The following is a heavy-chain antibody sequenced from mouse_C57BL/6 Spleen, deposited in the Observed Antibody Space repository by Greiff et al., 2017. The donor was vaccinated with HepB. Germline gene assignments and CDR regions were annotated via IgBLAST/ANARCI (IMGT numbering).Heavy chain of an antibody. J-gene: IGHJ3*01. CDR3: AFYCGSSDACCAY. CDR2: IDPANGNT. CDR1: GFNIKNTY. V-gene: IGHV14-3*01. Sequence: VQLQQSVAELVRPGASVKLSCTASGFNIKNTYMHWVKQRPEQGLEWIGRIDPANGNTNYAPKFQGKATITADTSSNTAYLQLISLTSEDTAIDYCAFYCGSSDACCAYWGQGTLVTVSA. D-gene: IGHD1-1*01.